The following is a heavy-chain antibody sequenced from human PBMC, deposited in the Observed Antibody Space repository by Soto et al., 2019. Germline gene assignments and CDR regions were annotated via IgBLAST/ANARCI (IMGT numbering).Heavy chain of an antibody. D-gene: IGHD2-21*02. V-gene: IGHV5-10-1*01. CDR3: ARQTHIVVVTAIDY. J-gene: IGHJ4*02. CDR1: GYSLTSYW. Sequence: VESLKISCNGSGYSLTSYWISWVRQMPWKGLEWMGRIDPSDSYTNYSPSFQGHVTISADKSISTAYLQWSSLKASDTAMYYCARQTHIVVVTAIDYWGQGTLVTVSS. CDR2: IDPSDSYT.